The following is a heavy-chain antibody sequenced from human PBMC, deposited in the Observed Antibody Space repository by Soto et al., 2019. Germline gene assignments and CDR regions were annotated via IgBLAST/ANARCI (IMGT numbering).Heavy chain of an antibody. D-gene: IGHD3-3*01. Sequence: QVQLIQSGAELKKPGSSVKVSCKASGDTFSSYSITWLRQAPGQRLEWMGGIIPIFGKPTYAQKFQGRVAINADDSTITVYMELTSLTSEDTAVYYCARGPGIWTSFYIWGQGTLVTVSS. CDR2: IIPIFGKP. CDR3: ARGPGIWTSFYI. CDR1: GDTFSSYS. J-gene: IGHJ3*02. V-gene: IGHV1-69*01.